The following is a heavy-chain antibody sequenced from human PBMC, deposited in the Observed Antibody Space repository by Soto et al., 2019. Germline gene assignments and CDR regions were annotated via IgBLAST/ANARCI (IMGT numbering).Heavy chain of an antibody. J-gene: IGHJ4*02. V-gene: IGHV5-51*01. Sequence: GESLKISCKGSGYSFTSYWIGWVRQMPGKGLEWMGIIYPGDSDTRYSPSFQGQVTISADKSISTAYLQWSSLKASDTAMYYCARQNPPVLRYFDWLFGEFDYWGQGTLVTVSS. D-gene: IGHD3-9*01. CDR3: ARQNPPVLRYFDWLFGEFDY. CDR1: GYSFTSYW. CDR2: IYPGDSDT.